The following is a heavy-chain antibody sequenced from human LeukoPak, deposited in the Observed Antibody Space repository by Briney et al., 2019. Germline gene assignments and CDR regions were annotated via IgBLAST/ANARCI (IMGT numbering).Heavy chain of an antibody. J-gene: IGHJ3*02. Sequence: GGSLRLSCAASGFTFDDYAMHWVRHAPGKGLEWVSGISWNSGSIGYADSVKGRFTISRDNAKNSLYLQMNSLRAEDTALYYCAKYIGRGGYSSSWGAFDIWGQGTMVTVSS. CDR2: ISWNSGSI. CDR3: AKYIGRGGYSSSWGAFDI. V-gene: IGHV3-9*01. D-gene: IGHD6-13*01. CDR1: GFTFDDYA.